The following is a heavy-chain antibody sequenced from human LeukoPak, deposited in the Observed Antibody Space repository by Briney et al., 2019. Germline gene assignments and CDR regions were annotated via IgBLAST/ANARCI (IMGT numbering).Heavy chain of an antibody. Sequence: ASVTVSCTASGYTLTDHHILWLRQVPGQGLEWMGWIQANSGATKFAQDFQGRVTMTRDATTNTAYMELRSLRSDDTAIYYCGRDPTDGYAHADYWGQGTLVTVSS. CDR2: IQANSGAT. V-gene: IGHV1-2*02. CDR1: GYTLTDHH. CDR3: GRDPTDGYAHADY. J-gene: IGHJ4*02. D-gene: IGHD5-24*01.